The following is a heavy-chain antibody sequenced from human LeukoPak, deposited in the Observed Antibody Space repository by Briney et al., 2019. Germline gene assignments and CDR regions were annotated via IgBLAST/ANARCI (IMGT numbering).Heavy chain of an antibody. V-gene: IGHV3-48*03. CDR1: GYTFSSYE. CDR2: ISTSASTI. CDR3: ARGFSSFDY. Sequence: PGGSLRLSCAASGYTFSSYEMNWVRQAPGKGLEWVSYISTSASTIYYADSVKGRFTISRDSAKNSLFLQMNSLRDEDTAVYYCARGFSSFDYWGQGTLVTVSS. J-gene: IGHJ4*02. D-gene: IGHD6-6*01.